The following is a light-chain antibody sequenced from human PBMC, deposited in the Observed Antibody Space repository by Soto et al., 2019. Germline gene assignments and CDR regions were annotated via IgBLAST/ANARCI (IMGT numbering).Light chain of an antibody. CDR2: GNS. Sequence: QSVLTQPPSVSVAPGQWVTISCTGSSSNIGAGYDVHWYQQLPGTAPKLLIHGNSNRPSGVPDRFSGSKSGTSASLAITGLQAEDEADYYCQSYDSSLSALFGGGTKLTVL. V-gene: IGLV1-40*01. CDR3: QSYDSSLSAL. CDR1: SSNIGAGYD. J-gene: IGLJ3*02.